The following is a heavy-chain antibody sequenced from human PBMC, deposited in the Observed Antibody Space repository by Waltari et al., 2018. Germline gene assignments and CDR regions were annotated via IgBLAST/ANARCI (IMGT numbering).Heavy chain of an antibody. V-gene: IGHV3-74*01. J-gene: IGHJ3*01. Sequence: EVQVVEYGGGLAKPGGSARLSCAASGVTFSRSWMHWGRQGPGKGLVWVSRINPDGMTRDYADSVEGRFTISRDNAQNTLYLQLNNLRVDDTAIYYCARELRGDNDLWGQGTMVTVSS. CDR1: GVTFSRSW. CDR3: ARELRGDNDL. CDR2: INPDGMTR. D-gene: IGHD3-9*01.